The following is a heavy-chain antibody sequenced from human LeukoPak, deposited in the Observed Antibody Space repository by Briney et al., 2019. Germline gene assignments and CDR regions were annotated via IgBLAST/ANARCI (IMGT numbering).Heavy chain of an antibody. V-gene: IGHV4-59*01. CDR2: IYYSGST. CDR3: ARDLYYYDSSGRLYYYYGMDV. D-gene: IGHD3-22*01. J-gene: IGHJ6*02. Sequence: SETLSLTCTVSGGSISDNYWSWIRQPPGKGLEWIGYIYYSGSTNYNPSLKSRVTISVDTSKNQFSLKLSPLTAAATAVYYCARDLYYYDSSGRLYYYYGMDVWGQGTTVTVSS. CDR1: GGSISDNY.